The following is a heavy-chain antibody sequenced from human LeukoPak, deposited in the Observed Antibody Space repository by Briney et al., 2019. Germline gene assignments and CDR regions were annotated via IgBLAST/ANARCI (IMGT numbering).Heavy chain of an antibody. Sequence: SQTLSLTCTVSGGSISSGGYYWSWIRQHPGKGLEWIGYIYYSGSTNYNPSLKSRVTISVDTSKNQFSLKLSSVTAADTAVYYCARVGCSSTSCYSWFDPWGQGTLVTVSS. D-gene: IGHD2-2*02. CDR3: ARVGCSSTSCYSWFDP. CDR2: IYYSGST. J-gene: IGHJ5*02. V-gene: IGHV4-61*08. CDR1: GGSISSGGYY.